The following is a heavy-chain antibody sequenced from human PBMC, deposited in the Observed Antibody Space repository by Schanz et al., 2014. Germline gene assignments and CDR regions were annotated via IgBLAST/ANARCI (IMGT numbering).Heavy chain of an antibody. CDR2: INPSGGST. V-gene: IGHV1-46*03. CDR1: GYTFTSYY. CDR3: ARDGEAAAGCDY. J-gene: IGHJ4*02. D-gene: IGHD6-13*01. Sequence: QVQLVQSGAEVKKPGASVRVSCKASGYTFTSYYMHWVRQAPGQGLEWMGIINPSGGSTSYAQKFQGRVTMTRDTSTSTVYMELSSLRSEDTAVYYCARDGEAAAGCDYWGQGTLXTVSS.